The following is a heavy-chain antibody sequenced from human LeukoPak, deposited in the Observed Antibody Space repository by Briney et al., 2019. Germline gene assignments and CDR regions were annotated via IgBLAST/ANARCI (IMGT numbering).Heavy chain of an antibody. CDR3: ARARPAGYSYAFGRALDY. V-gene: IGHV3-48*04. CDR2: ISTSGSTI. CDR1: GFTFSSYG. Sequence: PGRSLRLSCAASGFTFSSYGMHWVRQAPGKGLEWVSYISTSGSTIYYADSVKGRFTISRDNAKNSLYLQMNSLRAEDTAVYYCARARPAGYSYAFGRALDYWGQGTLVTVSS. D-gene: IGHD5-18*01. J-gene: IGHJ4*02.